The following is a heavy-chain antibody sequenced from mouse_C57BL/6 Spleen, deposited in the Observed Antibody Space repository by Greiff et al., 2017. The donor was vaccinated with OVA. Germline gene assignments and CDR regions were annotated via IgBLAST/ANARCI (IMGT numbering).Heavy chain of an antibody. J-gene: IGHJ3*01. CDR3: ARWEDDDDGGAY. V-gene: IGHV1-52*01. CDR2: IDPSDSET. Sequence: QVQLQQPGAELVRPGSSVKLSCKASGYTFTSYWMPWVKQRPIQGLEWIGDIDPSDSETHYTQKFKDQATLTVDKSSSTAYMQLSSLTSEDSAVYYCARWEDDDDGGAYGGQGTLVTVSA. D-gene: IGHD2-4*01. CDR1: GYTFTSYW.